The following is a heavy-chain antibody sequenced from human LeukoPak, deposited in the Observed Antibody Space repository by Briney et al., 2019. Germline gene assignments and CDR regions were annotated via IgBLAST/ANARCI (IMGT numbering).Heavy chain of an antibody. CDR2: IYYSGST. V-gene: IGHV4-30-4*01. D-gene: IGHD3-22*01. Sequence: SETLSLTCTVSGGSISIGDYYWSWIRQPPGKGLEWIGYIYYSGSTYYNPSLKSRVTISVDTSKNQFSLKLSSVTAADTAVYYCASLRRAHYYDSSGNFDYWGQGTLVTVSS. J-gene: IGHJ4*02. CDR1: GGSISIGDYY. CDR3: ASLRRAHYYDSSGNFDY.